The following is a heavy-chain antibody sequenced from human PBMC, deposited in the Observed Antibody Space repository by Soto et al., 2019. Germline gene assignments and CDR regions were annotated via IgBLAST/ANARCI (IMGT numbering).Heavy chain of an antibody. Sequence: SVKVSCKASGGTFSSYAISWVRQAPGQGLEWMGGIIPIFGTANYAQKFQGRVTITADESTSTAYMELSSLRSEDTAVYYCARGKYYYGSGSPRNGMDVWGQGTTVTVSS. V-gene: IGHV1-69*13. J-gene: IGHJ6*02. CDR2: IIPIFGTA. CDR1: GGTFSSYA. CDR3: ARGKYYYGSGSPRNGMDV. D-gene: IGHD3-10*01.